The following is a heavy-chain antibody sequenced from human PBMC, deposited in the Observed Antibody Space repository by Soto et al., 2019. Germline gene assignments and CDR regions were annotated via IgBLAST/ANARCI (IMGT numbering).Heavy chain of an antibody. Sequence: VQLQESGPGLVKPSETLSLTCIVSGSSISPYYWSWIRQPPGKGLEWIGNIYYSGSTNYNPPLKSRVTISVDMSRKQFSLKLTSVTAADTAVYYCSRVGGYYGDYPNFDYWGQGTRVTVSS. CDR3: SRVGGYYGDYPNFDY. J-gene: IGHJ4*02. CDR1: GSSISPYY. CDR2: IYYSGST. D-gene: IGHD4-17*01. V-gene: IGHV4-59*01.